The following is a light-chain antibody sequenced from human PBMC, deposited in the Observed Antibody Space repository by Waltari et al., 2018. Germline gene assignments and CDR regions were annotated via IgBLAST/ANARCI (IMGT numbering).Light chain of an antibody. Sequence: VLTQSPLSLSVTPGESASFSCRSCQRIRQRNGYNYLDWYVQKPGQPPQLLIYLGSSRASGVPDRFSCFGSGTDFTLTISRVEAEDVGIYYCMQALQSPFTFGPGTKVEIK. V-gene: IGKV2-28*01. CDR2: LGS. CDR3: MQALQSPFT. J-gene: IGKJ3*01. CDR1: QRIRQRNGYNY.